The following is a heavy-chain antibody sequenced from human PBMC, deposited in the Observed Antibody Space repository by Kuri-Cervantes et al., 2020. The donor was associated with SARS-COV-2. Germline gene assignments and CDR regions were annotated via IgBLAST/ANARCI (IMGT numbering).Heavy chain of an antibody. CDR1: GFTFSSYA. CDR2: ISGSGGST. J-gene: IGHJ2*01. Sequence: GESLKISCAASGFTFSSYAMSWVRQAPGKGLEWLSAISGSGGSTYYADSVKGRFTISRDNSKNTLYLQMNSLRAEDTAVYYCARNPTYGDYPYWYFDLRGRGTLVTVSS. CDR3: ARNPTYGDYPYWYFDL. V-gene: IGHV3-23*01. D-gene: IGHD4-17*01.